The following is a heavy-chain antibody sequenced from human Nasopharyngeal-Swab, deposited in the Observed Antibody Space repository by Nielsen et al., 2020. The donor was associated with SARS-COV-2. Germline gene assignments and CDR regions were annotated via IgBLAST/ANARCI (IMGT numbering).Heavy chain of an antibody. CDR2: ISGSGGST. CDR1: GFTFSSYA. J-gene: IGHJ4*02. D-gene: IGHD3-3*01. Sequence: GGSLRLSCAASGFTFSSYAMSWVRQAPGKGLEWVSAISGSGGSTYYADSVKGRFTISRDNSKNTLYLQMNSLRAEDTAEYYCAKNDFWSGYPRDYWGQGTLVTVSS. V-gene: IGHV3-23*01. CDR3: AKNDFWSGYPRDY.